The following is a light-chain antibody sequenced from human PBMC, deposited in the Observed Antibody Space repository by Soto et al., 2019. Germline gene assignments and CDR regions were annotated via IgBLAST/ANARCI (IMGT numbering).Light chain of an antibody. CDR3: QQYGGSPRT. CDR1: QSVSSGY. CDR2: DAS. Sequence: EIVMTQSPATLSVSPGERGTLSCRASQSVSSGYLAWYQQKPGQAPRLLIYDASSRATGIPDRFSGSGSGTDFTLTISRLEPEDFAVYYCQQYGGSPRTFGQGTKVDI. V-gene: IGKV3-20*01. J-gene: IGKJ1*01.